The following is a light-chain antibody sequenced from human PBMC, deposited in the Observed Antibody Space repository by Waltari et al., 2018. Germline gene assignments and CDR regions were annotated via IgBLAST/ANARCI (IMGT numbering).Light chain of an antibody. CDR1: QDISNS. Sequence: DIQMTQSPSPLSASVGDRVPITFRASQDISNSLVWFPQKPGIAPEPLMYAESILQSGVPSKFSGSGSGTEFTLTISSLQPEDFAIYYCQQYQDYPVTFGQGTRLEIK. V-gene: IGKV1-16*02. CDR2: AES. J-gene: IGKJ5*01. CDR3: QQYQDYPVT.